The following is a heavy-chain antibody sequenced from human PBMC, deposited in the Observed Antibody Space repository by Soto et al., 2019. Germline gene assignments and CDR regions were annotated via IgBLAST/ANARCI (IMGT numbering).Heavy chain of an antibody. J-gene: IGHJ6*02. Sequence: GGSLRLSCAASGFTFSSYEINWVRQAPGKGLEWVSYISSSGSTIYYADSVKGRFTISRDNAKNSLYLQMNSLRAEDTAVYYCARVARGDFWSGYSRDYYGMDVWGQGTTVTVSS. V-gene: IGHV3-48*03. D-gene: IGHD3-3*01. CDR1: GFTFSSYE. CDR2: ISSSGSTI. CDR3: ARVARGDFWSGYSRDYYGMDV.